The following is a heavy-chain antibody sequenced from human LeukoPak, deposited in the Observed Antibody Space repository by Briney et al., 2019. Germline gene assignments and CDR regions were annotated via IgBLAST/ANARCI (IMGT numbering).Heavy chain of an antibody. CDR3: AKYYYDTSGYNYFDY. J-gene: IGHJ4*02. CDR2: IYYSGST. V-gene: IGHV4-31*03. D-gene: IGHD3-22*01. CDR1: GGSISSGGYY. Sequence: PSETLSLTCTVSGGSISSGGYYWSWIRQQPGKGLEWIGYIYYSGSTYYNPSLKSRVTISIDTSKNQFSLKLSSVTAADTAVYYCAKYYYDTSGYNYFDYWGQGTLVTVSS.